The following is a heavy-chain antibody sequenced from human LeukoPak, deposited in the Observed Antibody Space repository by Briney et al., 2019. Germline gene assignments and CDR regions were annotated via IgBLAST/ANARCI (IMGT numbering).Heavy chain of an antibody. CDR1: GFTFSSYS. V-gene: IGHV3-21*01. Sequence: GGSLRLSCAASGFTFSSYSMNWVRQAPGKGLEWVSSISSSSSYIYYADSVKGRFTISRDNVRNSLYLQMNSLRAEDTAVYYCARGIYGDPSDYWGQGTLVTVSS. CDR3: ARGIYGDPSDY. D-gene: IGHD4-17*01. J-gene: IGHJ4*02. CDR2: ISSSSSYI.